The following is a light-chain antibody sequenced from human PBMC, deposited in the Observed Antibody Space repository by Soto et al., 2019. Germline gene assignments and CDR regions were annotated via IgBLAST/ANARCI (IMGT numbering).Light chain of an antibody. Sequence: DIQMTQSPSSLSASVGDRVTITCRASQSISSYLNWYQQKPGKAPKLLLYAASSLQSGVPSRFSGSGSGTDFTLTISSLQPEDFATYYCQQRYSTPRTFGQGTKVESK. J-gene: IGKJ1*01. CDR2: AAS. CDR1: QSISSY. V-gene: IGKV1-39*01. CDR3: QQRYSTPRT.